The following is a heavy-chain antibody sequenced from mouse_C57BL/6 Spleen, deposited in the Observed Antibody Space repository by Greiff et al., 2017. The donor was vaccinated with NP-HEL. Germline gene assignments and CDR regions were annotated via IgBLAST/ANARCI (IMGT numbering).Heavy chain of an antibody. D-gene: IGHD2-3*01. CDR2: INPSTGGT. J-gene: IGHJ1*03. CDR1: GYSFTGYY. CDR3: ARYDDYGNWYFDV. V-gene: IGHV1-42*01. Sequence: EVQLQQSGPELVKPGASVKISCKASGYSFTGYYMNWVKQSPEKSLEWIGEINPSTGGTTYNQKFKAKATLTVDKSSSTAYMQLKSLTSEDSAVYYCARYDDYGNWYFDVWGTGTTVTVSS.